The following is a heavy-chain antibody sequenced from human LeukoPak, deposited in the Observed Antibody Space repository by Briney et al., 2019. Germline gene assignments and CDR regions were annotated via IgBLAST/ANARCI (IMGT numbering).Heavy chain of an antibody. V-gene: IGHV4-30-4*01. CDR2: IYYSGST. CDR1: GGSISSGDYY. J-gene: IGHJ3*02. Sequence: KASQTLSLTCTVSGGSISSGDYYWSWIRQPPGKGLEWIGYIYYSGSTYYNPSLKSRVTISVDTSKNQFSLKLSSVTAADTAVYYCAREGARTGYSYGSHAFDIWGQGTMVTVSS. D-gene: IGHD5-18*01. CDR3: AREGARTGYSYGSHAFDI.